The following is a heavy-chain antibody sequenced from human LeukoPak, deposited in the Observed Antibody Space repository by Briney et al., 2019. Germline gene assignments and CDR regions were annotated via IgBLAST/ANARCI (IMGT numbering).Heavy chain of an antibody. J-gene: IGHJ4*02. V-gene: IGHV4-61*02. CDR3: ALAGYYGSGSRYYFDY. CDR2: IYTSGST. D-gene: IGHD3-10*01. Sequence: SETLSLTCTVSGGSISSGSYYWSWIRQPAGKGLEWIGRIYTSGSTNYNPSLKSRVTISVDTSKNQFSLKLSSVTAADTAVYYCALAGYYGSGSRYYFDYWGQGTLVTVSS. CDR1: GGSISSGSYY.